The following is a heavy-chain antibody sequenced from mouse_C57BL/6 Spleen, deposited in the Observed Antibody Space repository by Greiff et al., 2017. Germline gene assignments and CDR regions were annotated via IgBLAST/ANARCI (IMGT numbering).Heavy chain of an antibody. D-gene: IGHD1-1*01. CDR1: GYSFTNYL. CDR2: INPGSGGT. J-gene: IGHJ4*01. Sequence: QVHVKQSGAELVRPGTSVKVSCKASGYSFTNYLIEWVKQRPGQGLEWIGVINPGSGGTNYNEKFKGKATLTADKSSSTAYMQLSSLTSEDSAVYFCARSGYYGSSRAMDYWGQGTSVTVSS. CDR3: ARSGYYGSSRAMDY. V-gene: IGHV1-54*01.